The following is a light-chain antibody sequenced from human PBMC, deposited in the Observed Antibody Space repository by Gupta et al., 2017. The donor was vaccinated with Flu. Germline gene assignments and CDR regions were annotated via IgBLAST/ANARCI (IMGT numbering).Light chain of an antibody. CDR2: DVT. CDR1: SNDVGGSNR. Sequence: QSAPTQPRSVSGSPGQSVTISCTGTSNDVGGSNRVSWYQQRPTKAPKLILYDVTERPSGVPDRFSGSKSGNTASLTISGRQADDEADYYCSSHAGRVTWVFGTGTTVTVL. CDR3: SSHAGRVTWV. V-gene: IGLV2-11*01. J-gene: IGLJ1*01.